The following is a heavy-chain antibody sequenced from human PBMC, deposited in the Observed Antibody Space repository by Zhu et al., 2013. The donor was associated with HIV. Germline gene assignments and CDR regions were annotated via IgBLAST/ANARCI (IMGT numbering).Heavy chain of an antibody. CDR2: INPGGDT. V-gene: IGHV1-2*02. Sequence: QVQLVQSGAEVKKPGSSVKVSCKASGFTFSVYYIHWVRQAPGQGPEWMGWINPGGDTNYAQRFQGRVTMTRDTSINTAYMELSRLRSDDTAVYYCARVSILEIPSPRLDYWGQGTLVTVSS. CDR3: ARVSILEIPSPRLDY. D-gene: IGHD3-3*02. J-gene: IGHJ4*02. CDR1: GFTFSVYY.